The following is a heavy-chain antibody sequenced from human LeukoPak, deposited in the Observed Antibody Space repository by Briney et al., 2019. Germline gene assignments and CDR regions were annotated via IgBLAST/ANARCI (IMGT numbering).Heavy chain of an antibody. CDR1: GGSINSSSYY. V-gene: IGHV4-39*02. CDR3: ARDNYGSSDY. J-gene: IGHJ4*02. D-gene: IGHD1-26*01. CDR2: IYYSGDT. Sequence: SETLSLTCTVSGGSINSSSYYWARIRQPPGKGLEWIGSIYYSGDTYCNPSLKSRVTISVDTSKNQFSLKLSSVTAADTAVYYCARDNYGSSDYWGQGTLVTVSS.